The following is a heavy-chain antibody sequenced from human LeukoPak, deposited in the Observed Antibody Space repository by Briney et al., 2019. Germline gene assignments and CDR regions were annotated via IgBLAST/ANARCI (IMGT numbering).Heavy chain of an antibody. CDR1: GFTFSDYH. CDR3: SRDRLGGLDL. Sequence: GGSLRLSCATSGFTFSDYHMNWIRQAPGKGLEWVSYISSSSSYIYYADSVKGRFTISRDNAKNSLYLQMNSLRAEDTAVYYCSRDRLGGLDLWGQGTLVTVSS. CDR2: ISSSSSYI. V-gene: IGHV3-11*06. J-gene: IGHJ5*02. D-gene: IGHD5-12*01.